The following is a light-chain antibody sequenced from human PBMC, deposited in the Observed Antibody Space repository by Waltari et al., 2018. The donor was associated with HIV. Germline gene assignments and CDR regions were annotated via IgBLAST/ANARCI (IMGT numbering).Light chain of an antibody. CDR3: CPYADISTYI. Sequence: QSALTQPASMSGSPGQSITISCTGTSSNVGSSNLISWYQHHPGQAPKTIIYEVATRPAGVSPRFSGSKSGNTASLTSSDLQADDEADYYSCPYADISTYIFGPGTKVTVL. CDR2: EVA. J-gene: IGLJ1*01. CDR1: SSNVGSSNL. V-gene: IGLV2-23*02.